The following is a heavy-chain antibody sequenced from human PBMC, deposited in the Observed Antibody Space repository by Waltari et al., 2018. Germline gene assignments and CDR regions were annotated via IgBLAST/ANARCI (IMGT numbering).Heavy chain of an antibody. J-gene: IGHJ6*02. Sequence: QVQLQQSGPGLVQHSETLTLTCPVSGGSISSYYRSWIRQPPGRGLEWIGYIYYSGSNSYNPSLKSRATISVDTSKNQFYLKLGSGTAADTAVYYCARQRGLQSVAYYYDGMDVWGQGTTVTGSS. V-gene: IGHV4-59*01. D-gene: IGHD4-4*01. CDR1: GGSISSYY. CDR3: ARQRGLQSVAYYYDGMDV. CDR2: IYYSGSN.